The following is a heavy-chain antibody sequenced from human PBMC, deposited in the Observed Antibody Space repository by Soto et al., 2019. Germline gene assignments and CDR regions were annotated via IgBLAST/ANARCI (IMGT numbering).Heavy chain of an antibody. CDR1: GGSFSGYY. V-gene: IGHV4-34*01. J-gene: IGHJ6*02. CDR3: AREIAVAGTDADYYYGMDV. Sequence: SETLSLTCAVYGGSFSGYYWSWIRQPPGKGLEWIGEINHSGSTNYNPSLKSRVTISVDTSKNQFSLKLSSVTAADTAVYYCAREIAVAGTDADYYYGMDVWGQGTTVTVSS. D-gene: IGHD6-19*01. CDR2: INHSGST.